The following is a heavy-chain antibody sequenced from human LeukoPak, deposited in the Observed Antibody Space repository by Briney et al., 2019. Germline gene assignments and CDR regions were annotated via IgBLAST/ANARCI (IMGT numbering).Heavy chain of an antibody. CDR1: GGSISSYY. D-gene: IGHD3-16*01. Sequence: KPSETLSLTCTVCGGSISSYYWSWIRQPAGKGVEWIGRIYTSGSTNYNPSLKSRVTMSVDTSKNQFSLKLSSVTAADTAVYYCARESAFTFNTFEGSWCYYFDYWGQGTLVTVSS. J-gene: IGHJ4*02. CDR3: ARESAFTFNTFEGSWCYYFDY. V-gene: IGHV4-4*07. CDR2: IYTSGST.